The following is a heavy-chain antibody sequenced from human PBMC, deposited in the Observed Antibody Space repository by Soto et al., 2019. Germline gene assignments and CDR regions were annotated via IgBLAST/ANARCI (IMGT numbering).Heavy chain of an antibody. V-gene: IGHV4-39*01. CDR1: GVSIISSSYY. CDR2: IYYSGST. CDR3: ARHVGDGSGSYYTLYYYYYGMDV. Sequence: SETLSLTCTVPGVSIISSSYYWGWIRQPPGKGLEWIGSIYYSGSTYYNPSLKSRVTISVDTSKNQFSLKLSSVTAADTAVYYCARHVGDGSGSYYTLYYYYYGMDVWGQGTTVTVS. J-gene: IGHJ6*02. D-gene: IGHD3-10*01.